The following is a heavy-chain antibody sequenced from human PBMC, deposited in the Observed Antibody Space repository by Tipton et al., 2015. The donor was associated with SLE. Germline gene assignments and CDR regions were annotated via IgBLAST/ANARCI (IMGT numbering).Heavy chain of an antibody. J-gene: IGHJ4*02. CDR2: IYYSGST. D-gene: IGHD1-26*01. V-gene: IGHV4-39*01. Sequence: TLSLTCTVSGDSISASGYYWGWLRQPPGKGLEWIASIYYSGSTYYNPSLKSRVTMSVDTSKNQFSLRLSSVTAADTAVYYCARPSSVGASGTWDYWGQGTLVTVSS. CDR1: GDSISASGYY. CDR3: ARPSSVGASGTWDY.